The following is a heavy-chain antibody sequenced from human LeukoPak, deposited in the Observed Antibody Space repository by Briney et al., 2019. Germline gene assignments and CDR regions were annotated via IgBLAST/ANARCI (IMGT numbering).Heavy chain of an antibody. V-gene: IGHV3-74*01. CDR1: GFTFSSYW. J-gene: IGHJ3*02. D-gene: IGHD3-10*01. CDR3: ASDMVRIDAFDI. CDR2: INSDGSST. Sequence: GGSLRLSCAASGFTFSSYWMHWVRQAPGKGLVWVSRINSDGSSTSYADSVKGRFTISRDNAKNTLYLQMNSLRAEDTAVYYCASDMVRIDAFDIRGQGTMVTVSS.